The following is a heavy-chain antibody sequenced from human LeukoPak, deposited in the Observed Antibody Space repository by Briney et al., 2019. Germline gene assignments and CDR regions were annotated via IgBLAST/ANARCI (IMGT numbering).Heavy chain of an antibody. D-gene: IGHD7-27*01. Sequence: ASVKVSCKASGYTFTSYGISWVRQAPGQGLEWMGWISAYNGNTNYAQKFQGRVTMTEDTSTDTAYMELSSLRSEDTAVYYCATDPSGDPFDYWGQGTLVTVSS. CDR1: GYTFTSYG. CDR3: ATDPSGDPFDY. V-gene: IGHV1-18*01. CDR2: ISAYNGNT. J-gene: IGHJ4*02.